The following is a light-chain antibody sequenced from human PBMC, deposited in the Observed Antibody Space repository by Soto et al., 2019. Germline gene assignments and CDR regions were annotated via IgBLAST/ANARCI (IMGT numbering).Light chain of an antibody. CDR3: HQRQSWPRT. V-gene: IGKV3-11*01. J-gene: IGKJ1*01. CDR1: QYINTR. Sequence: EILLTQSPATLSSFPGDRVTLSCRASQYINTRLAWYQHRNGQAPRPLIYQTSIRAAGIPARLSASGYGTDLTITISDVQTEDFALYYCHQRQSWPRTFGQGTKVDIK. CDR2: QTS.